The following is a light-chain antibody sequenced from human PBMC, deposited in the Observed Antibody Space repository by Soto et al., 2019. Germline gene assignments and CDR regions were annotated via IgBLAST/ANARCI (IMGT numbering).Light chain of an antibody. J-gene: IGKJ5*01. CDR3: QQYNNWPPIT. V-gene: IGKV3-15*01. Sequence: EIMMTQSPATLSVSPGERATLSCRASQSVSNNLAWYQQKPGQAPRLLLYYASTRAIGIPARFSGSASGTEFTLTISSLHSEDFALYYWQQYNNWPPITFGQGTRLEIK. CDR1: QSVSNN. CDR2: YAS.